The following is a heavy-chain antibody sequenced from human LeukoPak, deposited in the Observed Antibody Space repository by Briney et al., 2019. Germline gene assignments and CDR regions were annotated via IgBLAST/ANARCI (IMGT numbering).Heavy chain of an antibody. V-gene: IGHV3-30-3*01. CDR1: GFTFSSYA. CDR3: ARTHLKKQWLVLRDAFDI. J-gene: IGHJ3*02. D-gene: IGHD6-19*01. CDR2: ISYDGSNK. Sequence: GRSLRLSCAASGFTFSSYAMHWVRQAPGKGLEGVAVISYDGSNKYYADSVKGRFTISRDNSNNTLYLQMNSLRAEDTAVYYCARTHLKKQWLVLRDAFDIWGQGTMVTVSS.